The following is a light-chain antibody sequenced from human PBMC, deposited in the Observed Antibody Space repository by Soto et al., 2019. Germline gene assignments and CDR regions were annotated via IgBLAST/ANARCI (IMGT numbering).Light chain of an antibody. CDR2: WAS. CDR3: HQHYPIPYT. CDR1: QSVLSSSNNKNY. V-gene: IGKV4-1*01. J-gene: IGKJ2*01. Sequence: DIVMTQSPDSLAVSLGERATINCKSSQSVLSSSNNKNYLAWYQQKPGQPPKLLVYWASTRESGVPDRFSGSGSGTDFTLTIDSLQAEDVAVYYCHQHYPIPYTFGQGTKVEIK.